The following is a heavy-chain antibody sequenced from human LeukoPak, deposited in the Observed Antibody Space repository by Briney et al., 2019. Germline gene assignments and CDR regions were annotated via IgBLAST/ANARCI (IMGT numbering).Heavy chain of an antibody. D-gene: IGHD6-13*01. CDR3: AKVEAAADSFDY. CDR1: GFTFSSYA. CDR2: ISGSGGST. J-gene: IGHJ4*02. Sequence: GGSLRLSCAASGFTFSSYAMSWVRQAPGKGLEWVSTISGSGGSTYYADSVRGRFTIPRDNSKNTLYLQMNSLRAEDTAVYYCAKVEAAADSFDYWGQGTLVTVSS. V-gene: IGHV3-23*01.